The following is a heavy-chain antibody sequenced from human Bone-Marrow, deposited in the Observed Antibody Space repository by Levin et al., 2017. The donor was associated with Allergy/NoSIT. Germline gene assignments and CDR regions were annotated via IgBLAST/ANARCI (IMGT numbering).Heavy chain of an antibody. CDR2: IGTAGDT. J-gene: IGHJ6*02. CDR1: GFTFSSYD. CDR3: ARGDSTMVRGVMSYYGMDV. Sequence: GESLKISCAASGFTFSSYDMHWVRQATGKGLEWVSAIGTAGDTYYPGSVKGRFTISRENAKNSLYLQMNSLRAGDTAVYYCARGDSTMVRGVMSYYGMDVWGQGTTVTVSS. D-gene: IGHD3-10*01. V-gene: IGHV3-13*04.